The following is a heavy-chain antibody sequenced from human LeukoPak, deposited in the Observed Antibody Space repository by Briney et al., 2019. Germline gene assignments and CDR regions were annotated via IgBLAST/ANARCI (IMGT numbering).Heavy chain of an antibody. D-gene: IGHD5-24*01. Sequence: SETLSLTCTVSGGSISSGGYYWSWIRQHPVKGLEWVGCIDYSGSTYYNPSLKSRLTISMDTSKNQFSLRLSSVTAADTAVYYCARDPGKDGYNYSFDYWGQGTLVTVSS. CDR1: GGSISSGGYY. V-gene: IGHV4-31*03. J-gene: IGHJ4*02. CDR3: ARDPGKDGYNYSFDY. CDR2: IDYSGST.